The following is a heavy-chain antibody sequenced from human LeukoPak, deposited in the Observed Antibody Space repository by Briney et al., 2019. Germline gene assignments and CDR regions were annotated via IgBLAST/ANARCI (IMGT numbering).Heavy chain of an antibody. V-gene: IGHV3-30*04. Sequence: GGSLRLSCAASGFTFSSYAMDWVRQAPGKGLEWVAVISYDGSNKYYADSVKGRFTISRDNSKNTLYLQMNSLRADDTAVYYCARDDTSSGYYEFGYWGQGTLVTVSS. CDR1: GFTFSSYA. J-gene: IGHJ4*02. CDR3: ARDDTSSGYYEFGY. CDR2: ISYDGSNK. D-gene: IGHD6-19*01.